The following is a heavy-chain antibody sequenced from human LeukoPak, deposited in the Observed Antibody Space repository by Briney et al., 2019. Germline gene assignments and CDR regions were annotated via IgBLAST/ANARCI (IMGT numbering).Heavy chain of an antibody. CDR3: ARDLERYYDLEGRSGY. D-gene: IGHD3-3*01. Sequence: ASVKVSCKASGYTFTGYYMHWVRQAPGQGLEWMGWINPNSGGTNHAQKFQGRVTMTRDTSISTAYMELSRLRSDDTAVYYCARDLERYYDLEGRSGYWGQGTLVTVSS. J-gene: IGHJ4*02. V-gene: IGHV1-2*02. CDR1: GYTFTGYY. CDR2: INPNSGGT.